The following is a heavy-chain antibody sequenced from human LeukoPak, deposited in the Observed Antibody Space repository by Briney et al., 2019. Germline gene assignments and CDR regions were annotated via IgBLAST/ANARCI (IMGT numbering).Heavy chain of an antibody. V-gene: IGHV4-59*12. Sequence: SETLSLTCTVSGASISNYYWSWIRQSPGKGLEWIGYMLYSGSTNQNPSLRSRVTISVDTSKNQVSLKLSSVTAADTAVYYCAKDKSGFYYTMDVWGQGTTVTVSS. CDR1: GASISNYY. CDR2: MLYSGST. D-gene: IGHD6-25*01. J-gene: IGHJ6*02. CDR3: AKDKSGFYYTMDV.